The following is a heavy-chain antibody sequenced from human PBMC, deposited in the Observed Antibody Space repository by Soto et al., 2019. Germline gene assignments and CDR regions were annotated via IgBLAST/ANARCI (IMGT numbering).Heavy chain of an antibody. D-gene: IGHD6-13*01. Sequence: GGSLRLSCAASGFTFSSYSMNWVRQAPRKGLEWVSSISSSSSYIYYADSVKGRFTISRDNAKNSLYLQMNSLRAEDTAVYYCASGGSAAAGTGLDYWGQGTLVTVSS. CDR3: ASGGSAAAGTGLDY. J-gene: IGHJ4*02. CDR1: GFTFSSYS. CDR2: ISSSSSYI. V-gene: IGHV3-21*01.